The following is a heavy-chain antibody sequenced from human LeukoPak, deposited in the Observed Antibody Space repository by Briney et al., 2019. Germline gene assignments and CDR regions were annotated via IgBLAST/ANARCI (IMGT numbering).Heavy chain of an antibody. D-gene: IGHD3-22*01. V-gene: IGHV4-34*01. Sequence: PSETLSLTCAVYGGSFSDYYWSWIRQPPGKGLEWIGEINHSGSTNYNPSLKSRVTISVDTSKNQFSLKLSSVTAADTAVYCCAREPGDSSGYYVLGAFDIWGQGTMVTVSS. CDR3: AREPGDSSGYYVLGAFDI. J-gene: IGHJ3*02. CDR1: GGSFSDYY. CDR2: INHSGST.